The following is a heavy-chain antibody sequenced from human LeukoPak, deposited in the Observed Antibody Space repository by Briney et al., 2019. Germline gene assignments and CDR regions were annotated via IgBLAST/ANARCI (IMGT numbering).Heavy chain of an antibody. J-gene: IGHJ4*02. CDR1: GFIFGNYA. D-gene: IGHD2-21*02. V-gene: IGHV3-23*01. Sequence: PGGSLRLSHAASGFIFGNYAMSWVRQAPGKGLDWVSGISGSGGTTSYPDSMKGRFTISRDNSKITVYLEMKSLRAEDTAIYYCAKYVVEVATLPCFDYWGQGTPVTVSS. CDR2: ISGSGGTT. CDR3: AKYVVEVATLPCFDY.